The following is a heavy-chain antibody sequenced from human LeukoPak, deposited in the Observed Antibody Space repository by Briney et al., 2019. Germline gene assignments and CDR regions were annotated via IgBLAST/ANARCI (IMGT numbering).Heavy chain of an antibody. CDR3: ARDLRPLRYVVLFDY. D-gene: IGHD3-9*01. J-gene: IGHJ4*02. V-gene: IGHV1-69*06. Sequence: SVKVSCKASGGTFSSYAISWVRQAPGQGLEWMGGIIPIFGTANYAQKFQGRVTITADKSTSTAYMELSSLRSEDTAVYYCARDLRPLRYVVLFDYWGQGTLVTVSS. CDR1: GGTFSSYA. CDR2: IIPIFGTA.